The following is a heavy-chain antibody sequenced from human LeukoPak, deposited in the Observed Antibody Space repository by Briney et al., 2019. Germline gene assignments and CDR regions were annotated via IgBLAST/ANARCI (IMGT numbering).Heavy chain of an antibody. D-gene: IGHD2/OR15-2a*01. V-gene: IGHV3-53*01. Sequence: PGGSLTLSCAASGFTINNNYMTWVRQAPGKGLEWVSVSYSGGSSYYADSVKGRFTMSRDSSKNTVNLQMNILTVEDTAVYYCARILGTTDAFDIWGQGTMVTVSS. CDR1: GFTINNNY. CDR2: SYSGGSS. CDR3: ARILGTTDAFDI. J-gene: IGHJ3*02.